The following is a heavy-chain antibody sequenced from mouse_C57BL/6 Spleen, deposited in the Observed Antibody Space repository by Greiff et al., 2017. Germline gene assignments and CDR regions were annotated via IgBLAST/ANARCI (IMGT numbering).Heavy chain of an antibody. V-gene: IGHV1-52*01. J-gene: IGHJ2*01. CDR3: ARGGYYSNSDY. Sequence: VQLQQPGAELVRPGSSVKLSCKASGYTFTSYWLHWVKQRPIQGLEWIGNIDPSDSETHYNQKFKDKATLTVDKSSSTAYMQLSSLTSEDSAVYYCARGGYYSNSDYWGQGTTLTVSS. CDR2: IDPSDSET. CDR1: GYTFTSYW. D-gene: IGHD2-5*01.